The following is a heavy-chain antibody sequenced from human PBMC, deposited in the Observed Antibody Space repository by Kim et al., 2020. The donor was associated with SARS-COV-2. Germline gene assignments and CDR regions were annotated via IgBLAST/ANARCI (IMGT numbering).Heavy chain of an antibody. J-gene: IGHJ4*02. CDR3: ARGGWISVDY. CDR1: GFTFGRYY. CDR2: LNEDGSDK. D-gene: IGHD5-12*01. Sequence: GGSLRLSCAASGFTFGRYYLSWVRQAPGKGLEWVAKLNEDGSDKYYVDSVKGRFTISRDNAKNSLSLQMNSLRAEDTAAYYCARGGWISVDYWGKGTLVT. V-gene: IGHV3-7*01.